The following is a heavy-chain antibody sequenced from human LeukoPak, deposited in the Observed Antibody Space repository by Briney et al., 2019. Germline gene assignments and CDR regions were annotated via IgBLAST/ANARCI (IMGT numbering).Heavy chain of an antibody. D-gene: IGHD3-22*01. V-gene: IGHV1-8*03. CDR3: ASGYYYDSSAPKPEYYFDY. Sequence: GASVKVSCKASGYTFTSYDINWVRQATGQGLEWMGWMNPNSGNTGYAQKFQGRVTVTRNTSISTACMELSSLRSEDTAVYYCASGYYYDSSAPKPEYYFDYWGQGTLVTVSS. J-gene: IGHJ4*02. CDR2: MNPNSGNT. CDR1: GYTFTSYD.